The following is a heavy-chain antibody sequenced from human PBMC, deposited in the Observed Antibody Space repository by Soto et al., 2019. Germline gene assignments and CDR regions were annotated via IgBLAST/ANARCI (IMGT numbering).Heavy chain of an antibody. CDR1: GFSLSTSGVG. CDR3: ARGLATLPVFAIDF. J-gene: IGHJ3*01. CDR2: IYWNDDK. Sequence: QITLKGSGPTLVKPTQTLTLTCTLSGFSLSTSGVGLGWIRQTPGTALEGLALIYWNDDKHYSPCLKSMLTNTKNTANKQAIRTMTNMNPMDKATYYWARGLATLPVFAIDFWGQGTVVTVSS. D-gene: IGHD2-15*01. V-gene: IGHV2-5*01.